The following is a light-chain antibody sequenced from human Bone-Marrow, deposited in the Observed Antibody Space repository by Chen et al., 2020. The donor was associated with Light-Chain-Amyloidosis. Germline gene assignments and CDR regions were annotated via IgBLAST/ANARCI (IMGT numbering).Light chain of an antibody. CDR2: DNA. CDR1: NIASKS. Sequence: YVLTQPPSVSVAPGQTAAITCGGDNIASKSVCWYQQMPGQPPVMVVRDNADRPSGIYERVCGSSGVNTATLTISRVEVGDEADYYCQVWDRANENRGIFGGGTKLTV. CDR3: QVWDRANENRGI. V-gene: IGLV3-21*02. J-gene: IGLJ2*01.